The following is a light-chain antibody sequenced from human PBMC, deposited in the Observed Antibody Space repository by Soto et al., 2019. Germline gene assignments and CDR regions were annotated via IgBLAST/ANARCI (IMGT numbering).Light chain of an antibody. CDR2: KAS. CDR1: QSISTW. Sequence: DIQMTQSPSTLSASVGDRVTITCRASQSISTWLAWYQQKPGKAPKLLIYKASNLQSGVPSRFSGSGSGTEFTLTISSLQPDDVATYYCQQYNSYSPYTFGQGTKLETK. J-gene: IGKJ2*01. CDR3: QQYNSYSPYT. V-gene: IGKV1-5*03.